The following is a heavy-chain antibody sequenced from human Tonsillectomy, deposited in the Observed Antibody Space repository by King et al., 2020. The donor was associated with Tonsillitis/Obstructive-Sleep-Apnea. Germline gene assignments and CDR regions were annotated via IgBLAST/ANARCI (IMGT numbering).Heavy chain of an antibody. CDR1: GFSFSSYA. V-gene: IGHV3-30*04. CDR2: ISYDGSNK. CDR3: ARGDTYYEILPGHGF. J-gene: IGHJ4*02. Sequence: QVQLVESGGGVVQPGGSLRLSCAASGFSFSSYAMHWVRQAPGKGLEWVAVISYDGSNKYYAHAVKGRFTISRDNSKTTLYLQMNSLRAEDTAVYYCARGDTYYEILPGHGFWGQGTLVPVP. D-gene: IGHD3-9*01.